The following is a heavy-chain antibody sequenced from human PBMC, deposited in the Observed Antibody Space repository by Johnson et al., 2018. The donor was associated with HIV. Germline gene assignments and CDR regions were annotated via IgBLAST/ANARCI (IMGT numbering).Heavy chain of an antibody. D-gene: IGHD6-13*01. CDR2: VSYDGSNR. Sequence: QVQLVESGGGVVQPGRSLRLSCAASGFTFSAYAMHWVRQAPGKGLEWVALVSYDGSNRYYADSVKGRVTISRDNSKNTLYLQMNSLRAEDTAVYYCVRPAAAGRDDAFDIWGQGTMVTVSS. CDR1: GFTFSAYA. J-gene: IGHJ3*02. V-gene: IGHV3-30-3*01. CDR3: VRPAAAGRDDAFDI.